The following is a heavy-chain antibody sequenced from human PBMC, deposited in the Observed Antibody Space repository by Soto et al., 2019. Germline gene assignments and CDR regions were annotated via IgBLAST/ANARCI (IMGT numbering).Heavy chain of an antibody. CDR2: ISSSSSYI. Sequence: EVQLVESGGGLVKPGGSLRLSCAASGFTFSSYSMNWVRQAPGKGLEWVSSISSSSSYIYYADSVKGRFTISRDNAKNSQYLQMNSLRAEDTAVYYCARDEVAVAGTAYYYGMDVWGQGTTVTVSS. CDR1: GFTFSSYS. CDR3: ARDEVAVAGTAYYYGMDV. V-gene: IGHV3-21*01. D-gene: IGHD6-19*01. J-gene: IGHJ6*02.